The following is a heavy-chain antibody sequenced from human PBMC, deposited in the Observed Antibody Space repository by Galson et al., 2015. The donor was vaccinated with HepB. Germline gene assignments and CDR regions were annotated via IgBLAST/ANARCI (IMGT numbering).Heavy chain of an antibody. CDR2: ISSSSSYI. CDR3: ATTSPMVSDDAFDI. J-gene: IGHJ3*02. D-gene: IGHD5-18*01. Sequence: SLRLSCAASGFTFSSYSMNWVRQAPGKGLEWVSSISSSSSYIYYADSVKGRFTISRDNAKNSLYLQMNSLRAEDTAVYYCATTSPMVSDDAFDIWGQGTMVTVSS. CDR1: GFTFSSYS. V-gene: IGHV3-21*01.